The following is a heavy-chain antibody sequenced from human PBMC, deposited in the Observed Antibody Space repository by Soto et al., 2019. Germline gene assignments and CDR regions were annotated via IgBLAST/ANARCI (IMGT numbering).Heavy chain of an antibody. D-gene: IGHD6-6*01. J-gene: IGHJ4*02. Sequence: ASVKVSCKASGYTFTSYDINWVRQATGQGLEWMGWMNANSGNTAYAEKFQGRVTMTRDTSISTAYMELSSLRSEDTAVYYCASLHGSSSSEFEYWGQGTLVSVSS. CDR1: GYTFTSYD. CDR3: ASLHGSSSSEFEY. CDR2: MNANSGNT. V-gene: IGHV1-8*02.